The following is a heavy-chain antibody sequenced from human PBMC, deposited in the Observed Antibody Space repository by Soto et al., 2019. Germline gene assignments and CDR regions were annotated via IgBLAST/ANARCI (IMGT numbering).Heavy chain of an antibody. CDR2: ISYDGSNK. V-gene: IGHV3-30-3*01. D-gene: IGHD6-13*01. J-gene: IGHJ4*02. CDR3: ARAKAAAGTNYPYYFDY. CDR1: GFTFSSYA. Sequence: GGSLRLSCAASGFTFSSYAMHWVRQAPGKGLEWVAVISYDGSNKYYADSVKGRFTISRDNSKNTLYLQMNSLRAEDTAVYYCARAKAAAGTNYPYYFDYWGQGTLVTVSS.